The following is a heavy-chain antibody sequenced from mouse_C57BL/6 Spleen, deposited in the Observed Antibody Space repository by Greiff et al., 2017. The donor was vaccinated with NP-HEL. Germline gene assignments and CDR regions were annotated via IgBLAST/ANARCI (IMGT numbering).Heavy chain of an antibody. CDR2: INPSSGYT. V-gene: IGHV1-7*01. D-gene: IGHD2-5*01. Sequence: QVHVKQSGAELAKPGASVKLSCKASGYTFTSYWMHWVKQRPGQGLEWIGYINPSSGYTKYNQKFKDKATLTADKSSSTAYMQLSSLTYEDSAVYYCARAAYYSNYVVAYWGQGTLVTVSA. CDR3: ARAAYYSNYVVAY. J-gene: IGHJ3*01. CDR1: GYTFTSYW.